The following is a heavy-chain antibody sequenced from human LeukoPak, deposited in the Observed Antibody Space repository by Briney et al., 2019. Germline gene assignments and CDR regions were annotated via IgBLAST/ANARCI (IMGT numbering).Heavy chain of an antibody. V-gene: IGHV1-69*05. CDR1: GGTFSSYA. CDR2: IIPIFGTA. CDR3: ARAEYYDSSSYSLFAY. J-gene: IGHJ4*02. D-gene: IGHD3-22*01. Sequence: SVKVSCKASGGTFSSYAISWVRQAPGQGLEWMGGIIPIFGTANYAQKFQGRVTITTDESTSTAYMELSSLRSEDTAVYYCARAEYYDSSSYSLFAYWSQGTLVTVSS.